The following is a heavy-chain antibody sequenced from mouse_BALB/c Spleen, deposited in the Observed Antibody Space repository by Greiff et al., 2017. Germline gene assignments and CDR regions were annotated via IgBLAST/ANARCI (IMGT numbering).Heavy chain of an antibody. J-gene: IGHJ4*01. Sequence: QVHVKQSGPGLVQPSQSLSITCTVSGFSLTSYGVHWVRQSPGKGLEWLGVIWSGGSTDYNAAFISRLSISKDNSKSQVFFKMNSLQANDTAIYYCARNHYAYYAMDYWGQGTSVTVSS. CDR1: GFSLTSYG. CDR3: ARNHYAYYAMDY. V-gene: IGHV2-2*02. CDR2: IWSGGST. D-gene: IGHD1-2*01.